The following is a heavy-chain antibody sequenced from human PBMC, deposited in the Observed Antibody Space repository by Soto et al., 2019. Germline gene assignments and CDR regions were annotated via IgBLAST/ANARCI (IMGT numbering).Heavy chain of an antibody. V-gene: IGHV3-30-3*01. CDR2: ISSDGSNK. D-gene: IGHD3-10*01. J-gene: IGHJ4*02. Sequence: QVQRVESGGGVVQPGRSLRLSCAASGFTFSSYAMHWVRQAPGKGLEWVAVISSDGSNKYYADSVKGRFPISRDNSKNTLYLQMNRLRTEDTAVYYCAISRLSSAGSTPPDYWGQGTLVTVSS. CDR1: GFTFSSYA. CDR3: AISRLSSAGSTPPDY.